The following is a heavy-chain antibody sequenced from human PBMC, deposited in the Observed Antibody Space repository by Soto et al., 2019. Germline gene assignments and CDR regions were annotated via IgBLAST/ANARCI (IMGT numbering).Heavy chain of an antibody. D-gene: IGHD2-15*01. CDR2: IYYSGST. Sequence: QVQLQESGPGLVKPSQTLSLTCTVSGGSISSGGYYWSWIRQHPGKGLEWIGYIYYSGSTYYNPSIKSRVTISVDTSKNQFSLKLSSVTAADTAVYYCARDTYCSGGSCYGSWFDPWGQGTLVTVSS. CDR3: ARDTYCSGGSCYGSWFDP. V-gene: IGHV4-31*03. CDR1: GGSISSGGYY. J-gene: IGHJ5*02.